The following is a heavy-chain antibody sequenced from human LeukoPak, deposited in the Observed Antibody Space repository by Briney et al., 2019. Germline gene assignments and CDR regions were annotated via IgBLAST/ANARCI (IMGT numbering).Heavy chain of an antibody. CDR3: AREGITAAADY. D-gene: IGHD6-13*01. CDR2: IKQDGSEK. V-gene: IGHV3-7*01. J-gene: IGHJ4*02. CDR1: GFNFSDYH. Sequence: GGSLRLSCAASGFNFSDYHMSWVRQAPGKGLEWVANIKQDGSEKYYVDSVKGRFTISRDNAKNSLYLQLNSLRAEDTAVYYCAREGITAAADYWGQGTLVTVSS.